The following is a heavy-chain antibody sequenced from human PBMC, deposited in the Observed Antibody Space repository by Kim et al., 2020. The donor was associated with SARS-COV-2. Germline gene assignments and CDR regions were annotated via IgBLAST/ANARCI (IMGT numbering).Heavy chain of an antibody. CDR1: GGSISSYY. CDR2: IYYSGST. CDR3: ARVGIAVAGISAFDI. J-gene: IGHJ3*02. Sequence: SETLSLTCTVSGGSISSYYWSWIRQPPGKGLEWIGYIYYSGSTNYNPSLKSRVTISVDTSKNQFSLKLSSVTAADTAVYYCARVGIAVAGISAFDIWGQGTMVTVSS. V-gene: IGHV4-59*13. D-gene: IGHD6-19*01.